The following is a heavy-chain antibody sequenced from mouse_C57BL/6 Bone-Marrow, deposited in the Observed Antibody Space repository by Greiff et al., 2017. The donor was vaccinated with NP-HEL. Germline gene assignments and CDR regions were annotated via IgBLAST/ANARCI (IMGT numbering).Heavy chain of an antibody. V-gene: IGHV1-82*01. CDR1: GYAFSSSW. Sequence: VKLQESGPELVKPGASVKISCKASGYAFSSSWMNWVKQRPGKGLEWIGRIYPGDGDTNYNGKFKGKATLTADKSSSTAYMQLSSLTSEDSAVYFCARGYYGSSPPFAYWGQGTLVTVSA. CDR3: ARGYYGSSPPFAY. CDR2: IYPGDGDT. J-gene: IGHJ3*01. D-gene: IGHD1-1*01.